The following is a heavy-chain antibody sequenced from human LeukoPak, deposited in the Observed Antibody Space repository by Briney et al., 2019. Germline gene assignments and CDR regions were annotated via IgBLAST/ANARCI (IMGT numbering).Heavy chain of an antibody. Sequence: ASVKVSCKVSGYTLTELSMHWVRQAPGQGLEWMGIINPSGGSTSYAQKFQGRVTMTRDTSTSTVYMELSSLRAEDTAVYYCARDRFGGASGYWGQGTLVTVSS. CDR2: INPSGGST. CDR3: ARDRFGGASGY. J-gene: IGHJ4*02. D-gene: IGHD3-16*01. CDR1: GYTLTELS. V-gene: IGHV1-46*01.